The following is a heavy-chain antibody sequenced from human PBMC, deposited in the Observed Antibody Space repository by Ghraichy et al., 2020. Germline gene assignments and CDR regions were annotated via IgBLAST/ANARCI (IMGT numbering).Heavy chain of an antibody. V-gene: IGHV4-34*01. CDR3: ARRQKWLPGPFDS. J-gene: IGHJ4*02. CDR2: INQSGKS. CDR1: DASFNDDN. Sequence: SETLSLTCAVHDASFNDDNWMWIRQPPGKGLEWIGEINQSGKSSYKPSLESRVTISIDTAKNQFYLNLTSVTAADTAVYYCARRQKWLPGPFDSWGQETLVAVSS. D-gene: IGHD2-8*01.